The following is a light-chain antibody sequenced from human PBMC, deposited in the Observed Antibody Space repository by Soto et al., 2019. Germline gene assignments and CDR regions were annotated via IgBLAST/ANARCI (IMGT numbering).Light chain of an antibody. V-gene: IGKV3-20*01. CDR3: QQYNNWPPIT. J-gene: IGKJ5*01. CDR2: AAS. CDR1: QSVSNNY. Sequence: EIVLTQSPVTLSLSPGERATLSCRASQSVSNNYLAWYQWKPGQAPRRLIYAASSRATGILDRFSGSGSGTEFTLIISSLQSEDFAVYYCQQYNNWPPITLGQGTRLEIK.